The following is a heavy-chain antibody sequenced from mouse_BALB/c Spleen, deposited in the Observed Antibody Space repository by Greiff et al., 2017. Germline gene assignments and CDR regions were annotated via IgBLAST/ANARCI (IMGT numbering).Heavy chain of an antibody. V-gene: IGHV1S22*01. D-gene: IGHD2-3*01. CDR2: IYPGSGST. CDR1: GYTFTSYW. Sequence: LKQPGSELVRPGASVKLSCKASGYTFTSYWMHWVKQRHGQGLEWIGNIYPGSGSTNYDEKFKSKGTLTVDTSSSTAYMHLSSLTSEDSAVYYCTRGGMIYAMDYWGQGTSVTVSS. CDR3: TRGGMIYAMDY. J-gene: IGHJ4*01.